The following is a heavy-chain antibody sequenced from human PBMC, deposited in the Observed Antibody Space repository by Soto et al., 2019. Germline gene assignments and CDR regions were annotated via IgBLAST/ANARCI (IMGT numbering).Heavy chain of an antibody. CDR3: ASHSGYDYYYGMDV. Sequence: QVQLVQSGAEVKKPGASVKVSCKASGYTFTSYDINWVRQATGQGLEWMGWMNPNRGNTGYAQKFQGRVTMTRNTSISTAYMELSSLRSEDTAVYYCASHSGYDYYYGMDVWGQGTTVTVSS. CDR2: MNPNRGNT. CDR1: GYTFTSYD. D-gene: IGHD5-12*01. V-gene: IGHV1-8*01. J-gene: IGHJ6*02.